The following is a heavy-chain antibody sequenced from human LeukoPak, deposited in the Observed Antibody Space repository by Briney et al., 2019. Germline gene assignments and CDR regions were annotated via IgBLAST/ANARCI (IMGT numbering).Heavy chain of an antibody. CDR1: GGTFSSYA. CDR2: IIPIFGTA. Sequence: ASVKVSXKASGGTFSSYAISWVRQAPGQGLEWMGGIIPIFGTANYAQKFQGRVTITTDESTSTAYMELSSLRSEDTAVYYCAREGTGRYYGSGSYYTVYWGQGTLVTVSS. D-gene: IGHD3-10*01. V-gene: IGHV1-69*05. J-gene: IGHJ4*02. CDR3: AREGTGRYYGSGSYYTVY.